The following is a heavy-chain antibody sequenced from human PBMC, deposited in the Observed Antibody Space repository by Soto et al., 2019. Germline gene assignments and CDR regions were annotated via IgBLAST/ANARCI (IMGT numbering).Heavy chain of an antibody. CDR3: ARLIRYCSSTSCLIFDY. J-gene: IGHJ4*02. D-gene: IGHD2-2*01. CDR1: GGSISSSSYY. V-gene: IGHV4-39*01. CDR2: IYYSGST. Sequence: SETLSLTCTVSGGSISSSSYYWGWIRQPPGKGLEWIGSIYYSGSTYYNPSLKSRVTISVDTSKNQFSLKLSSVTAADTAVYYCARLIRYCSSTSCLIFDYWGQGTLVTVSS.